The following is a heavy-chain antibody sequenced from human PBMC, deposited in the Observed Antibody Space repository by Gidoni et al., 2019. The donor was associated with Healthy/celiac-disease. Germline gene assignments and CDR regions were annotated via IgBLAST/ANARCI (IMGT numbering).Heavy chain of an antibody. CDR1: GYTFTGYY. V-gene: IGHV1-2*04. Sequence: QVQLVQSGAEVKKPGASVKVSCKASGYTFTGYYMHWVRQAPGQGLEWMGWINPNSCGTNYAQKFQGWVTMTRDTSISTAYMELSRLRSDDTAVYYCARGTVTSSLCDYWGQGTLVTVSS. D-gene: IGHD4-4*01. CDR2: INPNSCGT. J-gene: IGHJ4*02. CDR3: ARGTVTSSLCDY.